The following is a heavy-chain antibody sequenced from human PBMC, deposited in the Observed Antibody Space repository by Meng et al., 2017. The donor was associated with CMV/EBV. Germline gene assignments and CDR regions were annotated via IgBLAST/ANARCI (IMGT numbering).Heavy chain of an antibody. CDR2: IYSGGSST. CDR3: AKESCSSTSCYNYFDY. V-gene: IGHV3-23*03. D-gene: IGHD2-2*02. CDR1: GFTFSSYE. J-gene: IGHJ4*02. Sequence: LTCAASGFTFSSYEMNWVRQAPGKGLEWVSVIYSGGSSTYYADSVKGRFTISRDNSKNTLYLQMNSLRAEDTAVYYCAKESCSSTSCYNYFDYWGQGTLVTVSS.